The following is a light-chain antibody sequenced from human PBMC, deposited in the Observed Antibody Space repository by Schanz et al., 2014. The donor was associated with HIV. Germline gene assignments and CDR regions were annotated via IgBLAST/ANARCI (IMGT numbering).Light chain of an antibody. CDR1: SSDVGGYDY. CDR2: EVT. V-gene: IGLV2-8*01. J-gene: IGLJ3*02. CDR3: SSYAGNNNVV. Sequence: QSALTQPPSASGSPGQSVTISCTGTSSDVGGYDYVAWFQQYPGKAPKLIIYEVTRRPSGVPHRFSGSKSGNTASLTVSGLQTEDEADYFCSSYAGNNNVVFGGGTKLTVL.